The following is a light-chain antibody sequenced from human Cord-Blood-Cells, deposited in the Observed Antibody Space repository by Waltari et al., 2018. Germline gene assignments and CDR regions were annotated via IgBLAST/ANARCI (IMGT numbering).Light chain of an antibody. CDR1: SSNIGAGYD. CDR3: QSYDSSLSGSVV. J-gene: IGLJ2*01. Sequence: QSVLTQPPSVSGASGQRVTISCPGSSSNIGAGYDVHWYQQLPGTAPKLLIYGNSNRPSGVPDRFSGSKSGTSASLAITGLQAEDEADYYCQSYDSSLSGSVVFGGGTKLTVL. V-gene: IGLV1-40*01. CDR2: GNS.